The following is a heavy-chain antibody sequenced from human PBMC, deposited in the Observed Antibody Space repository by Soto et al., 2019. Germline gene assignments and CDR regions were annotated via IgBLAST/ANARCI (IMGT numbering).Heavy chain of an antibody. V-gene: IGHV4-39*01. J-gene: IGHJ3*02. CDR2: IYYSGST. CDR3: ARFFYDFWSGYTPHDAFDI. Sequence: PSETLSLTCTVSGGSISSSSYYWGWIRQPPGKGLEWIGSIYYSGSTYYNPSLKSRVTISVDTSKNQFSLKLSSVTAADTAVYYCARFFYDFWSGYTPHDAFDIWGQGTMVTVSS. D-gene: IGHD3-3*01. CDR1: GGSISSSSYY.